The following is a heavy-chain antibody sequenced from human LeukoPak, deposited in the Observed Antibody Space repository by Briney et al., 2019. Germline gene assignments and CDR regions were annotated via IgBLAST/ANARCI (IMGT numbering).Heavy chain of an antibody. CDR3: AKSRVTIFDAFDI. CDR2: INPSGGST. V-gene: IGHV1-46*01. Sequence: GASVKVSCKASGYTFTSYYMHWVRQAPGQGLEWMGIINPSGGSTSYAQKFQGRVTMTRDMSTSTVYMELSSLRSEDTAVYYCAKSRVTIFDAFDIWGQGTMVTVSS. CDR1: GYTFTSYY. J-gene: IGHJ3*02. D-gene: IGHD3-9*01.